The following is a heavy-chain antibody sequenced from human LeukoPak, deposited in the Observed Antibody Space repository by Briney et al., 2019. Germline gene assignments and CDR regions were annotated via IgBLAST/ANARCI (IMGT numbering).Heavy chain of an antibody. CDR3: ARLDYGSGTDY. V-gene: IGHV1-2*02. J-gene: IGHJ4*02. Sequence: ASVKVSCKASGYTFTDYFLHWVRQAPGQGLEWMGWICPNNGGTNYAQKFKGRVTMTRDTYISTAYMELSRLRSDDTAVYYCARLDYGSGTDYWGQGTLVTVSS. D-gene: IGHD3-10*01. CDR1: GYTFTDYF. CDR2: ICPNNGGT.